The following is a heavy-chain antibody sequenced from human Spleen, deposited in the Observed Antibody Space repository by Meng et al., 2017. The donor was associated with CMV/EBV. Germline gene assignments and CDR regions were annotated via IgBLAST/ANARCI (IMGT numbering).Heavy chain of an antibody. V-gene: IGHV4-39*01. CDR1: GGSISTSRFY. D-gene: IGHD6-13*01. J-gene: IGHJ4*02. CDR3: ARHLGIASSPFDY. Sequence: GSLRLSCSVSGGSISTSRFYWAWIRQPPGKGLEWIGSIYYSGSTYYNPSLKSRVTISVDTSKNHFSLNLSPVTAADTAVYYCARHLGIASSPFDYWGQGTLVTVSS. CDR2: IYYSGST.